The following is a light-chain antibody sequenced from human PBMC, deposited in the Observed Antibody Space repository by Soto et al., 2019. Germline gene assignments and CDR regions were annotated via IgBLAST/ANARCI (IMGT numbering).Light chain of an antibody. CDR2: TTS. Sequence: EIVLTQSTGNLSLSPGERDNLXCTASQSLTSRCQAWYQRKPCQGPRLLXXTTSIRATDIQERLSGSGSGTDFTLNISRLEPEDSAVYYCKQCGGSPLFSFGPGTKVDIK. V-gene: IGKV3-20*01. J-gene: IGKJ3*01. CDR1: QSLTSRC. CDR3: KQCGGSPLFS.